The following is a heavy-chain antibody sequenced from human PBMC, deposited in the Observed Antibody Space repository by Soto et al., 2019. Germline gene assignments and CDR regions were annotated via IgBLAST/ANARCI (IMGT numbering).Heavy chain of an antibody. CDR2: SYYSGST. CDR1: GGSISSGGYY. CDR3: ARGEDGPFGIAV. V-gene: IGHV4-31*03. J-gene: IGHJ6*04. Sequence: QVQLQEAGPGLVKPSQTLSLTCTVSGGSISSGGYYWSWIRQHPGKGLEWIGYSYYSGSTYYNPFLKCRVNISVDTSKNLFSLKLSAVTAADTAVYHRARGEDGPFGIAVWGNGTTVTVCS.